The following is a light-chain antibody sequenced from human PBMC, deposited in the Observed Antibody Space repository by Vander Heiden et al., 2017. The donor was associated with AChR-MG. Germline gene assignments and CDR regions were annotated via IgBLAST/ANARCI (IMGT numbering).Light chain of an antibody. CDR2: DVS. V-gene: IGLV2-18*02. CDR3: SSYTNTYTWV. CDR1: SSDVGGHNR. Sequence: QSALTQPPSVSGSPGQSVTISCTGTSSDVGGHNRVAWYQQPPGTPPKLMVYDVSSRPSGVPGRFSGSKSGNTASLTISGRQAEDEADYYCSSYTNTYTWVFGGGTKLTVL. J-gene: IGLJ3*02.